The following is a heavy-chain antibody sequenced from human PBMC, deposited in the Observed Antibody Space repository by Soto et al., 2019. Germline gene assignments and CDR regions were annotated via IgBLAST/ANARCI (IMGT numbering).Heavy chain of an antibody. D-gene: IGHD3-9*01. Sequence: QVQLQESGPGLVKPSETLSLTCTVSGGSIGTYYWSWIRQPPGKGLEWIGYIYYRGNTDYNPSLKSQVSLSLESPKNQFSLKLISVTAAGTFVYYCARHPGFYGILTGYTTHYFDYVGRGILVTVCS. V-gene: IGHV4-59*08. J-gene: IGHJ4*02. CDR1: GGSIGTYY. CDR3: ARHPGFYGILTGYTTHYFDY. CDR2: IYYRGNT.